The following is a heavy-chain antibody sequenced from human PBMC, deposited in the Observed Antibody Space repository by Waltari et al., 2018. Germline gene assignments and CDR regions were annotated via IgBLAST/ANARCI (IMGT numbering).Heavy chain of an antibody. V-gene: IGHV1-2*06. CDR3: AREGPITMVQRSPRDAFDI. D-gene: IGHD3-10*01. Sequence: QVQLVQSGAEGKKPGAAVKVACEESGYTLTVYYMQWVRQATGQGLEWMGRINPNSGGTNYAQKFQGRVTMPSDTSISTAYMQLSRLLSDYTSVYYCAREGPITMVQRSPRDAFDIWGHVTMVTLSS. CDR1: GYTLTVYY. J-gene: IGHJ3*02. CDR2: INPNSGGT.